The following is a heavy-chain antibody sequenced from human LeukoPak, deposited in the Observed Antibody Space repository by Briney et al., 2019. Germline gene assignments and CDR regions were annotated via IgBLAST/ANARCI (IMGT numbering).Heavy chain of an antibody. CDR1: GYTFTGYY. V-gene: IGHV1-2*02. D-gene: IGHD3-10*01. Sequence: ASVKVSCKASGYTFTGYYMHWVRQAPGQGLEWMGWINPNSGGTNYAQKFQGRVTMTRDTSISTAYMELSRLRSDDTAVYYCARAPGSAFGERTYNWFDPWGQGTLVTVS. CDR2: INPNSGGT. CDR3: ARAPGSAFGERTYNWFDP. J-gene: IGHJ5*02.